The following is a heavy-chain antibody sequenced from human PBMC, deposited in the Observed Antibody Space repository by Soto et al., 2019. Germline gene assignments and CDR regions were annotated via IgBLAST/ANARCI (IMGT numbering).Heavy chain of an antibody. D-gene: IGHD5-12*01. CDR2: INSDGSDT. CDR1: GFTFSSYW. Sequence: EVLLVESGGGLVQPGGSLRLSCAASGFTFSSYWMHWVRQAPGKGLVWVSRINSDGSDTIYADSVKGRFTMSRDSAKNTLYLQMNSLRADDTAVYYCVRASGYDFDSWGQGTLVTVSS. CDR3: VRASGYDFDS. J-gene: IGHJ4*02. V-gene: IGHV3-74*01.